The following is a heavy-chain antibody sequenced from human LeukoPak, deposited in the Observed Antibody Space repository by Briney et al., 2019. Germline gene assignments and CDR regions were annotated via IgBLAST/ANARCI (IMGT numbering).Heavy chain of an antibody. CDR3: AKDGYYDFWSGYPLYYMDV. J-gene: IGHJ6*03. CDR2: ISGSGGST. V-gene: IGHV3-23*01. Sequence: GGSLRLSCAASGFTFSSYAMHWVRQAPGKGLEWVSAISGSGGSTYYADSVKGRFTISRDNSKNTLYLQMNSLRAEDTAVYYCAKDGYYDFWSGYPLYYMDVWGKGTTVTVSS. CDR1: GFTFSSYA. D-gene: IGHD3-3*01.